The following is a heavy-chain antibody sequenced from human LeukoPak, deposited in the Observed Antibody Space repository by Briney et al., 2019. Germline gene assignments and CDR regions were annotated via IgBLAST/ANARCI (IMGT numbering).Heavy chain of an antibody. D-gene: IGHD4-17*01. J-gene: IGHJ4*02. CDR1: GDSISSYY. CDR3: ARGYAYGDTGSFDY. Sequence: SETLSLTCTVSGDSISSYYWSWIRQPPGKGLQWIGYIYYSGSTNYNPSLKSRVTISVDTSKNQFSLRLRSVTAADTALYYCARGYAYGDTGSFDYWGQGALVTVSS. CDR2: IYYSGST. V-gene: IGHV4-59*01.